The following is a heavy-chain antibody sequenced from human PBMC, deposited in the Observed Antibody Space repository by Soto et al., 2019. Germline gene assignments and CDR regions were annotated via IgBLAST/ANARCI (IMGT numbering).Heavy chain of an antibody. CDR2: IYPGDSET. D-gene: IGHD2-2*01. Sequence: GESLKISCKGSGYTFTSNWIGWVRQMPGKGLEWMGIIYPGDSETRYSPSFQGQVTISADKSISTAYLQWSSLKASDTAMYYCASNECSSTSCSFDYWGQGTLVTVSS. V-gene: IGHV5-51*01. CDR1: GYTFTSNW. J-gene: IGHJ4*02. CDR3: ASNECSSTSCSFDY.